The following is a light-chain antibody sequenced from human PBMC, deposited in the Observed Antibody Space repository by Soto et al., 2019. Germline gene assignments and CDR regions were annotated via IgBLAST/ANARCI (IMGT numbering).Light chain of an antibody. CDR2: DVN. CDR3: SSYTSSSSVI. J-gene: IGLJ2*01. V-gene: IGLV2-14*03. CDR1: STDIGAYAY. Sequence: QSALTQPASVSGSPGQSIAISCTGTSTDIGAYAYVSWYQQHPGKIPKLIVFDVNDRPSGVSGRFSGSKSGNTASLTISGLQDEEEADYYCSSYTSSSSVIFGGGTKLTVL.